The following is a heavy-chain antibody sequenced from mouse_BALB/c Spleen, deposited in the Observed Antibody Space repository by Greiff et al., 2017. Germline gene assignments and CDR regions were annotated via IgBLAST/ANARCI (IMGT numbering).Heavy chain of an antibody. CDR3: ARGGVRRAMDY. CDR1: GFTFSDYY. Sequence: EVKLMESGGGLVKPGGSLKLSCAASGFTFSDYYMYWVRQTPEKRLEWVATISDGGSYTYYPDSVKGRFTISRDNAKNNLYLQMSSLKSEDTAMYYCARGGVRRAMDYWGQGTSVTVSS. J-gene: IGHJ4*01. D-gene: IGHD2-14*01. V-gene: IGHV5-4*02. CDR2: ISDGGSYT.